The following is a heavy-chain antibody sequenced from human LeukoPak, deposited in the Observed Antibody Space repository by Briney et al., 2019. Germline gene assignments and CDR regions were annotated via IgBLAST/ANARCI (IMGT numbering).Heavy chain of an antibody. J-gene: IGHJ6*02. V-gene: IGHV4-61*01. Sequence: SETLSLTCTVSGGSVSSGSYYWSWIRQPPGKGLEWIGYIYYSGSTNYNPSLKSRVTISVDTSKNQFSLKLSSVTAADTAVYYCARVVPAANIYYYYYYGMDVWGQGTTVTVSS. CDR1: GGSVSSGSYY. CDR3: ARVVPAANIYYYYYYGMDV. D-gene: IGHD2-2*01. CDR2: IYYSGST.